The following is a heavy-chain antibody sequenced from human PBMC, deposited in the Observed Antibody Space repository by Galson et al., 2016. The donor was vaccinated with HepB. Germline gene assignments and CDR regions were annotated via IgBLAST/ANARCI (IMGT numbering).Heavy chain of an antibody. CDR2: IDHSGST. V-gene: IGHV4-4*02. Sequence: CAVSGDSITNFNFWSWVRQPPGKGLEWIGEIDHSGSTNDNPSLMGRVTISLDKSKNQVSLRLTSVTAADTAMYYCARHRRERNWESTSKFRAPPYYYNALDVWGQGTTVTVSS. CDR1: GDSITNFNF. J-gene: IGHJ6*02. D-gene: IGHD2/OR15-2a*01. CDR3: ARHRRERNWESTSKFRAPPYYYNALDV.